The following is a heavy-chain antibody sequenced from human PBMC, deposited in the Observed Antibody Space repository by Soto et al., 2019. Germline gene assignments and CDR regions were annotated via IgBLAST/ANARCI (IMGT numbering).Heavy chain of an antibody. Sequence: ASVKVSCKASGYTFTSYDINWVRQATGQGLEYLGWMNPNSGNTGYVQKFQGRVTLTRNTSISTAYMELSSLRSEDTAVYYCAADRTYCGGDCYVDWGQGTLVTVSS. J-gene: IGHJ4*02. D-gene: IGHD2-21*02. CDR3: AADRTYCGGDCYVD. V-gene: IGHV1-8*02. CDR1: GYTFTSYD. CDR2: MNPNSGNT.